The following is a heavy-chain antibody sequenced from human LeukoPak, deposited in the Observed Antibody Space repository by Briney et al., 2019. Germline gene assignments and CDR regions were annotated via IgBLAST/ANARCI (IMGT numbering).Heavy chain of an antibody. CDR1: GGSISSYY. Sequence: PSETLSLTCTVSGGSISSYYWSWIRQPPGKGLVWIGYIYYSGSTNYNPSLKSRVTISVDTSKNQFSLKLSSVTAADTAVYYCARVLTYDRSTHDAFDIWGQGTMVTVSS. CDR3: ARVLTYDRSTHDAFDI. J-gene: IGHJ3*02. D-gene: IGHD3-22*01. V-gene: IGHV4-59*01. CDR2: IYYSGST.